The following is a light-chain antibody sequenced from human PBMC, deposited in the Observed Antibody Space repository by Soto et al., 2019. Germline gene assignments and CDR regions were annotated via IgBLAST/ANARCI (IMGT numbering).Light chain of an antibody. CDR2: GAS. CDR3: QQGDSYPYT. J-gene: IGKJ2*01. V-gene: IGKV1-9*01. CDR1: PGIGTD. Sequence: IQLTQSPSSLSASVGDSVTFTCRASPGIGTDLAWYQQKPGIAPKLLIYGASTLQSGVPSRFSCTGSGAYFTLPISSLQPADFATYYGQQGDSYPYTFGPGTKLQIK.